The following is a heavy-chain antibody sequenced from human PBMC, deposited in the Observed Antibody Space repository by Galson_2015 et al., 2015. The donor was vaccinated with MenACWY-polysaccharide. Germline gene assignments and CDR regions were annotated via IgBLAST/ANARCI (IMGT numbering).Heavy chain of an antibody. CDR2: ISSSSSYI. J-gene: IGHJ5*02. V-gene: IGHV3-21*01. CDR3: ARGGYDFWSGYSELGDWFDP. D-gene: IGHD3-3*01. CDR1: GFTFSSYS. Sequence: SLRLSCAASGFTFSSYSMNWVRRAPGKGLEWVSSISSSSSYIYYADSVKGRFTISRDNAKNSLYLQMNSLRAEDTAVYYCARGGYDFWSGYSELGDWFDPWGQGTLVTVSS.